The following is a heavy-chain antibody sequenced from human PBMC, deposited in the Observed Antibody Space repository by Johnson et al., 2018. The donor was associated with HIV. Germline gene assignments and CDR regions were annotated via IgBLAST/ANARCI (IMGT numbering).Heavy chain of an antibody. CDR1: GFTFSNYA. J-gene: IGHJ3*01. D-gene: IGHD3-10*01. CDR3: AKTRMGGILDAFDL. V-gene: IGHV3-30*18. Sequence: QVQLVESGGGVVQPGRSLRLSCTASGFTFSNYAIHWVRQAPGNGLEWVAGITYDGTNKYYADSVKGRFTLSRDNSKNTLDLQMNSLTIEDTAVFYCAKTRMGGILDAFDLWGQGTMVIVS. CDR2: ITYDGTNK.